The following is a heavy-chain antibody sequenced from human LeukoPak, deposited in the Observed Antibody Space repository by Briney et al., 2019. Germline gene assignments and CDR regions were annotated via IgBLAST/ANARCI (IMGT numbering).Heavy chain of an antibody. J-gene: IGHJ4*02. CDR2: ICYSGST. D-gene: IGHD6-6*01. CDR1: GGSISSSSYY. Sequence: SEPLSLTCTVSGGSISSSSYYWGWIRKPPGKGLVWFGSICYSGSTYYNPSLKIPVTISVDTSKNQSSPKLRSRPAADTAVDYCASMYSSSAGDYFDYWGQGTLVTVSS. V-gene: IGHV4-39*01. CDR3: ASMYSSSAGDYFDY.